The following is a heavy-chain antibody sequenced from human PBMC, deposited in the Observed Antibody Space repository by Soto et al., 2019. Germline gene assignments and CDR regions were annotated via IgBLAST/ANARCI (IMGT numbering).Heavy chain of an antibody. J-gene: IGHJ4*02. Sequence: QVQLVESGGGVVQPGRSLRLSCAASGFTFSNYIMHWVRQAPGKGLEWVAIILHDGNNKYYADSVKGRFTISRDNYXNTLYLQMNSLRTEDTAIYYCARDDEGGSYCDLGYWGQGTLVTVSS. CDR3: ARDDEGGSYCDLGY. CDR1: GFTFSNYI. CDR2: ILHDGNNK. D-gene: IGHD3-10*01. V-gene: IGHV3-30-3*01.